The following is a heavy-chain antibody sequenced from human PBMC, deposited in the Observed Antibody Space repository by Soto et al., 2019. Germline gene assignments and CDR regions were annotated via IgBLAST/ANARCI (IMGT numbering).Heavy chain of an antibody. CDR2: IKQDGSEK. J-gene: IGHJ4*02. Sequence: EVQLVESGGGLVQPGGSLRLSCAASGFTFSSYWMSWVRQAPGKGLEWVANIKQDGSEKYYVESVKGRFTISRDNAKNALYLQMNSLRAEDTAVYYCAREGGYCSSTSCYSYYFDYWGRGSLVTVSS. CDR1: GFTFSSYW. CDR3: AREGGYCSSTSCYSYYFDY. V-gene: IGHV3-7*01. D-gene: IGHD2-2*01.